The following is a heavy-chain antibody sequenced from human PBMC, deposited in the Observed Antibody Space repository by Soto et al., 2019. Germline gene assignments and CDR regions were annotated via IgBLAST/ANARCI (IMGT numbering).Heavy chain of an antibody. CDR3: ASHLAARPRFIYYYGIDV. D-gene: IGHD6-6*01. CDR1: GGTFSSYA. J-gene: IGHJ6*02. V-gene: IGHV1-69*01. Sequence: QVQLVQSGAEVKKPGCSVQVSCQASGGTFSSYAISWVRQAPGQGLEWMGGIIPIVGTANYAQKFQGRVRITADESTRTAYMELSSLRSEDTAVYYCASHLAARPRFIYYYGIDVWGQWTTVTVSS. CDR2: IIPIVGTA.